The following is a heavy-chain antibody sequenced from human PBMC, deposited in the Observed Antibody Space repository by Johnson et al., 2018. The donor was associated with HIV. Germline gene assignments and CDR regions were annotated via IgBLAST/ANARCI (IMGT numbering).Heavy chain of an antibody. D-gene: IGHD1-26*01. Sequence: QVQLVESGGGVVQPGRSLRLSCAASGFTFSASAMHWVRQAPGKGLEWVAVISYVGTNEDYADSVKGRLTVSRDNSKNTLYLQMNSLRAEDTALYYCARERVGDAFDIWGQGTMVTVSS. J-gene: IGHJ3*02. CDR3: ARERVGDAFDI. CDR2: ISYVGTNE. CDR1: GFTFSASA. V-gene: IGHV3-30*04.